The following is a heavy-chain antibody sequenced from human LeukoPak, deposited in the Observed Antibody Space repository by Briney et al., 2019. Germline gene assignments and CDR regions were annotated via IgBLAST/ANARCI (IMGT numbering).Heavy chain of an antibody. CDR2: IYPGDSDT. Sequence: GESLKISCKGSGYSFTSYWIGWVRQMPGKGLEWMRIIYPGDSDTRYSPSFQGQVTISADKSISTAYLQWSSLKASDTAMYYCARLGEDYDILTGYYTGWGQGTLVTVSS. V-gene: IGHV5-51*01. D-gene: IGHD3-9*01. CDR3: ARLGEDYDILTGYYTG. J-gene: IGHJ4*02. CDR1: GYSFTSYW.